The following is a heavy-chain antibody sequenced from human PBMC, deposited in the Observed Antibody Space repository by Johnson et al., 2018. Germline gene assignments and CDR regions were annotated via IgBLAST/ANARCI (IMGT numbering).Heavy chain of an antibody. Sequence: VQLVETGGGVVQPGRSLRLSCAASGFTFTSYGMHWVRQAPGKGLEWVAVLWYDGTKKYYAASVKGRFTISRDNSKTTLYLQMNSLRAEDTAVYYFAEDSGGAHNAFDIWGQGTMVTVSS. V-gene: IGHV3-33*06. CDR1: GFTFTSYG. CDR2: LWYDGTKK. CDR3: AEDSGGAHNAFDI. J-gene: IGHJ3*02. D-gene: IGHD3-10*01.